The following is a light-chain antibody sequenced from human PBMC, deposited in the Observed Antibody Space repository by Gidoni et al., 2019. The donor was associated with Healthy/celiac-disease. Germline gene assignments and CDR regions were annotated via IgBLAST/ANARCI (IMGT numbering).Light chain of an antibody. V-gene: IGKV3-15*01. Sequence: EIVMTQPPATLSVSPGERATLSCRASQSVSSNLAWYQQKPCQAPRLLIYGASTRATGIPARFSGSGSGTEFTLTISILQSEDFAVYYCQQYNNWPPLTFGGGTKVEIK. CDR2: GAS. CDR1: QSVSSN. CDR3: QQYNNWPPLT. J-gene: IGKJ4*01.